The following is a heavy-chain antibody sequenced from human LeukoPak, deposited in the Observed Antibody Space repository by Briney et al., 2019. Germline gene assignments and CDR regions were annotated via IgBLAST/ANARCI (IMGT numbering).Heavy chain of an antibody. V-gene: IGHV3-30*04. CDR2: ISYDGSNK. Sequence: QPGRSLRLSCAASGFTFSSYAMHWVRQAPGKGLEWVAVISYDGSNKYYADSVKGRFTISRDNSKNTLYLQMNSLRAEDTAVYYCAKEVDTVPAYFDYWGQGTLVTVSS. CDR3: AKEVDTVPAYFDY. CDR1: GFTFSSYA. D-gene: IGHD5-18*01. J-gene: IGHJ4*02.